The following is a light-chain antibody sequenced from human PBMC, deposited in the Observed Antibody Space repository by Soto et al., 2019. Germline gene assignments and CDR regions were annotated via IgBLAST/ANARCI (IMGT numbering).Light chain of an antibody. Sequence: QSVLTQPASVSGSLGQSITISCTGTSSDIGGYKYVSWYQQHPGKAPKLIIFEVSNRPSGVSDRFSGSNSGNTASLTISGLQAEDEADYYCTSYSRYSVLVLGGGTKVTVL. J-gene: IGLJ3*02. V-gene: IGLV2-14*01. CDR2: EVS. CDR3: TSYSRYSVLV. CDR1: SSDIGGYKY.